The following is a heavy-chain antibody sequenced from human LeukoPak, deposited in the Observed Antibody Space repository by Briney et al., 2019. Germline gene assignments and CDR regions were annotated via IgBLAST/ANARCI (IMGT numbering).Heavy chain of an antibody. CDR1: GYTFTSYG. V-gene: IGHV1-18*01. J-gene: IGHJ4*02. D-gene: IGHD3-3*01. CDR2: ISAYNGNT. Sequence: ASVKVSCKASGYTFTSYGISWVRQAPGQGLEWMGWISAYNGNTNYAQKFQGRVTMTRDTSISTAYMELSRLRSDDTAVYYCASRSTIFGPVDYWGQGTLVTVSS. CDR3: ASRSTIFGPVDY.